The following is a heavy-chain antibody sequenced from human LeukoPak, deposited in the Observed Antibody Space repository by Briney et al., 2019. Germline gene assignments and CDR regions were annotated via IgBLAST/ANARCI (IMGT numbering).Heavy chain of an antibody. J-gene: IGHJ4*02. D-gene: IGHD2-2*01. Sequence: SETLSLTCAVYGGSFSAYYWHWIRQPPGKGLEWIGETNESGSTKYNAFLKSRATISVDTSKNQFSLKLSSVIAADTAVYYCASWLPATKQDYWGQGTLVTVSS. CDR1: GGSFSAYY. CDR2: TNESGST. CDR3: ASWLPATKQDY. V-gene: IGHV4-34*01.